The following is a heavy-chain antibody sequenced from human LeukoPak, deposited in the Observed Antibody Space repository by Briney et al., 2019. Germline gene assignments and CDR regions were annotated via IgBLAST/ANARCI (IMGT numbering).Heavy chain of an antibody. J-gene: IGHJ4*02. CDR2: IYYSGST. Sequence: PSETLSLTCTASGGSISSYYWSWIRQPPGKGPEWIRYIYYSGSTNYNPSLKSRVTISVDTSKNQFSLKLSSVTAADTAVYYCARQEYSSSWYWVYWGQGTLVTVSS. CDR3: ARQEYSSSWYWVY. D-gene: IGHD6-13*01. V-gene: IGHV4-59*08. CDR1: GGSISSYY.